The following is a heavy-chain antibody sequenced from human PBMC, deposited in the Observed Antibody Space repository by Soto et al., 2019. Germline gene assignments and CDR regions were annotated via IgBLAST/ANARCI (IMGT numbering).Heavy chain of an antibody. CDR1: GYSFTSYW. CDR3: ARRRGHYYDSSGYHYYFDY. Sequence: GESLKISCKGSGYSFTSYWIGWVRQMPGKGLEWMGIIYPGDSDTRYSPSFQGQVTISADKSISTAYLQWSSLKASDTAMYYCARRRGHYYDSSGYHYYFDYWGQGTLVTVSS. D-gene: IGHD3-22*01. J-gene: IGHJ4*02. V-gene: IGHV5-51*01. CDR2: IYPGDSDT.